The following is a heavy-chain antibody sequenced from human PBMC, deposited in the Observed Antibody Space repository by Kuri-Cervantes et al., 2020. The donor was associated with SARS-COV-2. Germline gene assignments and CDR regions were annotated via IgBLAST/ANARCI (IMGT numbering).Heavy chain of an antibody. J-gene: IGHJ3*02. CDR1: GYSISSGYY. CDR2: IYHSGST. CDR3: ARVSGAGAFDI. Sequence: SETLSLTCTVSGYSISSGYYWGWTRQPPGKGLEWIGSIYHSGSTYYNPSLKSRVTISVDTSKNQFSLKLSSVTAADTAVYYCARVSGAGAFDIWGQGTMVTVSS. D-gene: IGHD1-26*01. V-gene: IGHV4-38-2*02.